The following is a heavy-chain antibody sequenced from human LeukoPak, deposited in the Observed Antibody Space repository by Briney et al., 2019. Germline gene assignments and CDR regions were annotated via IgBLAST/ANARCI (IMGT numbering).Heavy chain of an antibody. CDR3: ARDRYHHYGMDV. Sequence: GGSLRLSCAASGFSLSSYEMNWVRQAPGKGLEWLSYISNINSNIYYADSVKGRFTISRDNAKNSLYLQMNSLRVEGTAVYYCARDRYHHYGMDVWGQGTTVTVSS. CDR2: ISNINSNI. CDR1: GFSLSSYE. J-gene: IGHJ6*02. V-gene: IGHV3-48*03.